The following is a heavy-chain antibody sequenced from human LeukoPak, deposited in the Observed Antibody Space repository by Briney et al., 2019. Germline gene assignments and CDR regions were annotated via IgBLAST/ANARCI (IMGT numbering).Heavy chain of an antibody. CDR2: ISYDGSNK. CDR3: ARVHCGGDCYPPYFDY. D-gene: IGHD2-21*02. Sequence: GSLRLSCAASGFTFSSYAMHWVRQAPGKGLEWVAVISYDGSNKYYADSVKGRFTISRDNSKNTLYLQMNSLRAEDTAVYYCARVHCGGDCYPPYFDYWGQGTLVTVSS. V-gene: IGHV3-30-3*01. CDR1: GFTFSSYA. J-gene: IGHJ4*02.